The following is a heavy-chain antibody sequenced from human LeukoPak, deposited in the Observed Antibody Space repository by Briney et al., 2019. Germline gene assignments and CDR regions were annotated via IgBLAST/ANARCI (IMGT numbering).Heavy chain of an antibody. CDR1: GFTFSSYG. Sequence: SGGSLRLSCAASGFTFSSYGMHWVRQAPDKGLEWVAVIWYDGSNKYYADSVKGRFTISRDNSKNTLYLQMNSLRAEDTAVYYYAKDQSDGSYHFDYWGQGTLVTVSS. CDR2: IWYDGSNK. V-gene: IGHV3-33*06. CDR3: AKDQSDGSYHFDY. D-gene: IGHD1-26*01. J-gene: IGHJ4*02.